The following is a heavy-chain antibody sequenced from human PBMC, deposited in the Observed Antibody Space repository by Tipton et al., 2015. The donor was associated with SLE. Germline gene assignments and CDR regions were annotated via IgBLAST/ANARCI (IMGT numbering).Heavy chain of an antibody. CDR2: NYTSGST. CDR3: AREMVVTLNWFDP. V-gene: IGHV4-61*09. J-gene: IGHJ5*02. CDR1: GGSLSSGSYY. D-gene: IGHD2-21*02. Sequence: LRLSCTVSGGSLSSGSYYWSWIRQPAGKGLEWIGNNYTSGSTNYNPPLQSRVTISVDTSKNQFSLKLSSVTAADTAVYYCAREMVVTLNWFDPWGQGTLVTVSS.